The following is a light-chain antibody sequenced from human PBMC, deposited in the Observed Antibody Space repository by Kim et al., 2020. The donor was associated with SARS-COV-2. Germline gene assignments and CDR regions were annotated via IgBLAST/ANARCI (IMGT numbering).Light chain of an antibody. J-gene: IGLJ1*01. V-gene: IGLV2-11*01. CDR3: CSFAGNLYV. CDR2: DVT. CDR1: SSDVGRYNF. Sequence: QSALTQPRSVSGSPGQSVTISCTGTSSDVGRYNFVSWYQHHPGKGPKLMIYDVTKRPSGVPDRFSGSKSGNTASLTISGLQAEDEADYHCCSFAGNLYVFGAGTKVTVL.